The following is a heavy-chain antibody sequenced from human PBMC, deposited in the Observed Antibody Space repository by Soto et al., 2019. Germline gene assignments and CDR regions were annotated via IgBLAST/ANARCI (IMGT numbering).Heavy chain of an antibody. D-gene: IGHD6-13*01. J-gene: IGHJ4*02. CDR1: GFTFSSYG. Sequence: SGGSLRLSCAASGFTFSSYGMHWVRQAPGKGLEWVAVIWYDGSNKYYADNVKGRFTISRDNSKNTLYLQMNSLRAEDTAVYYCARDSLYSSSSSSSSWYPNFDYWGQGTLVTVSS. CDR2: IWYDGSNK. V-gene: IGHV3-33*01. CDR3: ARDSLYSSSSSSSSWYPNFDY.